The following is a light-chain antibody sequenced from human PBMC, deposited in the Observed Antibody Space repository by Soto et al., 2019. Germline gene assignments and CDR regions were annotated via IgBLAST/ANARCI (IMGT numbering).Light chain of an antibody. V-gene: IGLV2-14*01. J-gene: IGLJ3*02. Sequence: QSALTQPASVSGSPGQSITISCTGTSSDIAANKYVSWYQQYPGKAPKVMIYDVSNRPSGVSHRFSASKSGNTASLPISGLQAEDEADYYCSSYTNSDTLVFGGGTQLTVL. CDR1: SSDIAANKY. CDR3: SSYTNSDTLV. CDR2: DVS.